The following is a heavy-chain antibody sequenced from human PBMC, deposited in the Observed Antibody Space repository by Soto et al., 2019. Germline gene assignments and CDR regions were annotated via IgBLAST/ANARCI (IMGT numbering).Heavy chain of an antibody. CDR2: ISGTGRTT. V-gene: IGHV3-23*01. Sequence: EVQLLESGGGLVQPGGSLRLSCAASGITFSNFPMSWVRQPPGKGLEWVSAISGTGRTTYYADSVKGRFSISRDDSRNTLYPQMSSLRAEDTAVYYCAKWFSSSITAPLDYWGQGTLVTVSS. CDR1: GITFSNFP. J-gene: IGHJ4*01. CDR3: AKWFSSSITAPLDY. D-gene: IGHD6-6*01.